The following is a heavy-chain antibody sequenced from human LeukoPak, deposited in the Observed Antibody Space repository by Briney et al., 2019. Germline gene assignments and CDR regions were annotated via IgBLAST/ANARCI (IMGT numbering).Heavy chain of an antibody. J-gene: IGHJ6*03. V-gene: IGHV3-48*03. Sequence: GGSLRLSCAASGFTFSNYEMKWVRQAPGKGLEWVSSITSDGRTIYYADSVKGRFTISRDNAKNSLYLQMNSLRAEDTAVYSCARNYYYYMDVWGKGSTV. CDR1: GFTFSNYE. CDR2: ITSDGRTI. CDR3: ARNYYYYMDV.